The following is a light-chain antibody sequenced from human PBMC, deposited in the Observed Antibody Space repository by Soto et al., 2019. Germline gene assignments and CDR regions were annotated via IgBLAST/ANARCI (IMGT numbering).Light chain of an antibody. Sequence: DIVMTQSPLSLPVTPGEPASISCRSSQSLLHSNGYNYLDWYLQKPGQSPQLLIYLVSVRASGVPDRFSGSGSGTDFTLRISRVEAEDVGVYYCMQDLQTPWTFGQGTKVEIK. J-gene: IGKJ1*01. CDR1: QSLLHSNGYNY. CDR3: MQDLQTPWT. V-gene: IGKV2-28*01. CDR2: LVS.